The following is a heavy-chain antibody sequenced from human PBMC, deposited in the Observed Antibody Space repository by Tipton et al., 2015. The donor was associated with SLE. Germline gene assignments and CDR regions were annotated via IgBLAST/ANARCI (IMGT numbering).Heavy chain of an antibody. D-gene: IGHD2-2*02. V-gene: IGHV3-11*01. Sequence: GSLRLSCAASEFTFRDYYMTWIRQAPGKGLEWVSSISGDRSRIFSAESVKGRFTISRDNTKSSLFLQMNSLRVEDTAVYYCVTIPFYWGQGNLVTVSS. J-gene: IGHJ4*02. CDR1: EFTFRDYY. CDR2: ISGDRSRI. CDR3: VTIPFY.